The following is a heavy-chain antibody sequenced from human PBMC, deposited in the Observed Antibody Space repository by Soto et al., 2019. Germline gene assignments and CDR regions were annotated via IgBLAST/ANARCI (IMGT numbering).Heavy chain of an antibody. V-gene: IGHV1-69*01. CDR3: ARTYYDYVWGSYRYMAY. D-gene: IGHD3-16*02. J-gene: IGHJ4*02. CDR2: IIPIFGTA. Sequence: QVQLVQSGAEVKKPGSSVTVSCKASGGTFSSYAISWVRQAPAQGLEWLGGIIPIFGTANYAQKFQGRVTITEGESTSTAYMELSSIRSEDTAVYFCARTYYDYVWGSYRYMAYWGQGTLVTVSS. CDR1: GGTFSSYA.